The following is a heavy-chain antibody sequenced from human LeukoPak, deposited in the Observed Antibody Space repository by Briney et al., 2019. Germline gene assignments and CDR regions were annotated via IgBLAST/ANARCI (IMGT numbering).Heavy chain of an antibody. CDR1: GFTFSLFG. CDR2: IWSDGTNE. CDR3: AKDAQRGFDYSNSLQY. Sequence: GGSLRLSCAASGFTFSLFGMHWVRQAPGKGLEWVAVIWSDGTNEYYADSVKGRFSISRDNSNNTVSLQMNSLRTEATAVYFCAKDAQRGFDYSNSLQYWGQGTLVTISS. J-gene: IGHJ4*02. D-gene: IGHD4-11*01. V-gene: IGHV3-33*03.